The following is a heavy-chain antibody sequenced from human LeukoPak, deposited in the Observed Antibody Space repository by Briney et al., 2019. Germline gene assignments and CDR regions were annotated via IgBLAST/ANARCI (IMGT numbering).Heavy chain of an antibody. V-gene: IGHV3-23*01. Sequence: QPGGSLRLSCAASGFTFSNCAMSWVRQAPGEGLEWISAMSGSGDKTHYADSVKGRFTISRDNSKNTLDLQMNSLRVEDTAVYYCARGSELGDHDEFDYWGQGTLVTVSS. CDR3: ARGSELGDHDEFDY. J-gene: IGHJ4*02. CDR1: GFTFSNCA. D-gene: IGHD4-17*01. CDR2: MSGSGDKT.